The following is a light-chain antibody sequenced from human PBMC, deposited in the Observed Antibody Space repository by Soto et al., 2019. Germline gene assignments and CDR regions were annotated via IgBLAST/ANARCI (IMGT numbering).Light chain of an antibody. Sequence: EIVLTQSPGTLSLSPGERATLSCRASQSVSSSYLAWCQRKPGQAPRLLIYGASSRATGIPDRFSGSGSGTDFTLTISRLEPEDFAVYYCQQYGSSTETFGQGTKVDIK. CDR1: QSVSSSY. V-gene: IGKV3-20*01. CDR2: GAS. J-gene: IGKJ1*01. CDR3: QQYGSSTET.